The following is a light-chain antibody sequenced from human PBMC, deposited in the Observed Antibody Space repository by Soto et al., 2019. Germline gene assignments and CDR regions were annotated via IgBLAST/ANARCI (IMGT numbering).Light chain of an antibody. CDR2: EVS. Sequence: QSALTQPASVSGSPGQSITISCTGGSSDVGSYNRVSWYRQHPGKAPQLMIYEVSNRPSGVSNRCSGSKSGNTASLTISGLQAEDEADYFGSSLTRSDTWVIGGGTKLTVL. CDR1: SSDVGSYNR. J-gene: IGLJ3*02. V-gene: IGLV2-14*02. CDR3: SSLTRSDTWV.